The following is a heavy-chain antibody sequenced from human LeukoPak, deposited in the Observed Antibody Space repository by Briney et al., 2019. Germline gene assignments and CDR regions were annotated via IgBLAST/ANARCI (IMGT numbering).Heavy chain of an antibody. CDR2: FDPEDGET. CDR3: ATDSYDSSSNNPHFSAFDI. CDR1: GYTLTELS. J-gene: IGHJ3*02. Sequence: ASVKVSCKVSGYTLTELSMHWVRQAPGKGLEWMGGFDPEDGETIYAQKFQGRVTMTEDTSTDTAYMELSSLRSEDTAVYYCATDSYDSSSNNPHFSAFDIWGQGTMVTVSS. D-gene: IGHD3-22*01. V-gene: IGHV1-24*01.